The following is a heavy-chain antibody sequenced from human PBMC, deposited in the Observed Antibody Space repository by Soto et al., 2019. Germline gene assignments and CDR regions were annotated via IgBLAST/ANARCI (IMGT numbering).Heavy chain of an antibody. CDR2: INHSGST. J-gene: IGHJ6*02. D-gene: IGHD3-10*01. CDR3: ASKKKGLLWFRRGGMDV. CDR1: GGSFSGYY. V-gene: IGHV4-34*01. Sequence: SETLSLTCAVYGGSFSGYYWSWIRQPPGKGLEWIGEINHSGSTNYNPSLKSRVTISVDTSKNQFSLKLSSVTAADTAVYYCASKKKGLLWFRRGGMDVGGQGTTVTVSS.